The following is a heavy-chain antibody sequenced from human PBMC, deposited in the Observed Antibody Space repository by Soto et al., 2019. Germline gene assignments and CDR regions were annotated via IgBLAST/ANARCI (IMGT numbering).Heavy chain of an antibody. J-gene: IGHJ3*01. V-gene: IGHV4-61*08. CDR2: IYSSGRT. Sequence: QVQVQESGPGLVKPSETLSLTATVSGASISTTGFYWSWIRQPPGKGLEWIGYIYSSGRTTYNSSLKSRVTISLDTSKNQVSLNLTSVTAADTAIYYCARTTGSRSLDVWGHGTMVSVSS. CDR3: ARTTGSRSLDV. CDR1: GASISTTGFY. D-gene: IGHD3-9*01.